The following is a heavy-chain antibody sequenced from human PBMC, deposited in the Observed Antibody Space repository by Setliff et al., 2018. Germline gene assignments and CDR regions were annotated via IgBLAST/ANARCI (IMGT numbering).Heavy chain of an antibody. CDR3: ARSGDYIWGSYRPYYFDH. CDR1: GGSISNSNYY. Sequence: SETLSLTCTASGGSISNSNYYWSWIRQPPGKGLEWIGEINHSGSTNYNPSLKSRVTISVDTSKNQVSLKLSSVTAADTAVYYCARSGDYIWGSYRPYYFDHWGQGTLVTVSS. J-gene: IGHJ4*02. D-gene: IGHD3-16*02. V-gene: IGHV4-39*07. CDR2: INHSGST.